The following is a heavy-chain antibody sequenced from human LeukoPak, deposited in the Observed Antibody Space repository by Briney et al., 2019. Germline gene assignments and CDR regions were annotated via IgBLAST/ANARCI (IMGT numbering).Heavy chain of an antibody. J-gene: IGHJ6*03. CDR2: IYTSGST. CDR1: GGSISSYY. D-gene: IGHD1-26*01. CDR3: ARRRGGTQAYYYMDA. Sequence: SETLSLTCTVSGGSISSYYWSWIRQPPGKGLEWIGYIYTSGSTNYNPSLKSRVTISVDTSKNQFSLKLSSVTAADTAVYYCARRRGGTQAYYYMDAWGKGTTVTVSS. V-gene: IGHV4-4*09.